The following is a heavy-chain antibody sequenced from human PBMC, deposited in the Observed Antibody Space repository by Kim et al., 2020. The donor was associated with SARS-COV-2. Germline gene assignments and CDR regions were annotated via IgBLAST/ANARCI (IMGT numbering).Heavy chain of an antibody. CDR3: AKDPTPYGPIHGYYYGMDV. J-gene: IGHJ6*02. D-gene: IGHD3-10*01. Sequence: GGSLRLSCAASGFTFDDYAMHWVRQAPGKGLVWVSGISWNSGSIGYADSVKGRFTISRDNAKNSLYLQMNSLRAEDTALYYCAKDPTPYGPIHGYYYGMDVWGQGTTVTVSS. CDR2: ISWNSGSI. V-gene: IGHV3-9*01. CDR1: GFTFDDYA.